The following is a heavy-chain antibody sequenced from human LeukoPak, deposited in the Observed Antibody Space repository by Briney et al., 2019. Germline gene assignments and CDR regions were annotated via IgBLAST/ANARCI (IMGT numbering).Heavy chain of an antibody. D-gene: IGHD6-13*01. J-gene: IGHJ4*02. Sequence: GGSLRLSCAASGFTFSSYWMSWVRQAPGKGLEWVAVISYDGSNKYYADSVKGRFTISRDNSKNTLYLQMNSLRAEDTAVFYCAKSWESIAAAGTDYWGQGTLVTVSS. CDR2: ISYDGSNK. V-gene: IGHV3-30*18. CDR1: GFTFSSYW. CDR3: AKSWESIAAAGTDY.